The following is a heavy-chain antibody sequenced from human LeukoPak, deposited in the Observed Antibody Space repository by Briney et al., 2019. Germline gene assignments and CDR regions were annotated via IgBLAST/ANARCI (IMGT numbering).Heavy chain of an antibody. Sequence: PSETLSLTCAVYGGSFSGYYWSWIRQPPGKGLEWIGEINHSGSTNYNPSLKSRVTISVDTSKHQFSLKLSSVTAADTAVYYCARGPYRIYSYGYYYYYGMDVWGQGTTVSVSS. CDR3: ARGPYRIYSYGYYYYYGMDV. CDR2: INHSGST. CDR1: GGSFSGYY. D-gene: IGHD5-18*01. J-gene: IGHJ6*02. V-gene: IGHV4-34*01.